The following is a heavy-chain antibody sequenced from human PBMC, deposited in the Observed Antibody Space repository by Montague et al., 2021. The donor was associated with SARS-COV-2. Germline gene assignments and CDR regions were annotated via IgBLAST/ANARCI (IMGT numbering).Heavy chain of an antibody. J-gene: IGHJ5*02. D-gene: IGHD5-12*01. CDR1: GGSFSGYY. Sequence: SETLSLTCAVYGGSFSGYYWSWIRQPPGKGLEWIGEINHSGTTHYNPSLRSRVTISVDKSKNQFSLKVNSVSAADTAVYYCARLGVLPSPTTFDPWGQGTLVTVSS. CDR3: ARLGVLPSPTTFDP. V-gene: IGHV4-34*01. CDR2: INHSGTT.